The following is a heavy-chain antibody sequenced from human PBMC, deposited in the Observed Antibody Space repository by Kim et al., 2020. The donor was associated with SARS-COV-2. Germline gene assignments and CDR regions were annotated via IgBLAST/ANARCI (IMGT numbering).Heavy chain of an antibody. CDR3: ATAIYDYIWGSYRINAPVHADY. Sequence: ASVKVSCKASGYTFTSYAMNWVRQAPGQGLEWMGWINTNTGNPTYAQGFTGRFVFSLDTSVSTAYLQISSLKAEDTAVYYCATAIYDYIWGSYRINAPVHADYWGHGTLVTVSS. CDR1: GYTFTSYA. D-gene: IGHD3-16*02. J-gene: IGHJ4*01. CDR2: INTNTGNP. V-gene: IGHV7-4-1*02.